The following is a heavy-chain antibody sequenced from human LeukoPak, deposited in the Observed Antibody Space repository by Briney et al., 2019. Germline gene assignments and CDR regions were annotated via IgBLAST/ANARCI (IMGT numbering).Heavy chain of an antibody. CDR3: AREIEDGSGSYFDY. CDR2: IYTSGST. Sequence: PSETLSLTCTVSGGSISSGSYYWSWIRQPAGKGLEWIGRIYTSGSTNYNPSLKSRVTISVDTSKNQFSLKLSSVTAADTAVYYCAREIEDGSGSYFDYWGQGTLVTVSS. V-gene: IGHV4-61*02. D-gene: IGHD3-10*01. J-gene: IGHJ4*02. CDR1: GGSISSGSYY.